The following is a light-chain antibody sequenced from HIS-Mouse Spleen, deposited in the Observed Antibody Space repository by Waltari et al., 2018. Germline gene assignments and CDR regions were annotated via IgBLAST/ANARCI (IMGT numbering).Light chain of an antibody. Sequence: QSVLTQPPSASGTPGQRVTISCSGSSSNIGSTTVNWSPQLPGTAPKLLIYSNNQRPSGVPDRFSGSKSGTSASLAISGLQSEDEADYYCAAWDDSLNGWVFGGGTKLTVL. V-gene: IGLV1-44*01. J-gene: IGLJ3*02. CDR3: AAWDDSLNGWV. CDR1: SSNIGSTT. CDR2: SNN.